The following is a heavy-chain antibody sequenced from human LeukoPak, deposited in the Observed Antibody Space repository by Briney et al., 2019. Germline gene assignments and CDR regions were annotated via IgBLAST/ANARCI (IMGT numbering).Heavy chain of an antibody. V-gene: IGHV3-21*01. Sequence: GGSLRLSCAASGFTFSSYSMNWVRQAPGKGLEWVSSISSSSSYIYYADSVKGRFTISRDDAKNSLYLQMNSLRAEDTAVYYCARDPYGGNSRDYWGQGTLVTVSS. CDR2: ISSSSSYI. CDR1: GFTFSSYS. CDR3: ARDPYGGNSRDY. J-gene: IGHJ4*02. D-gene: IGHD4-23*01.